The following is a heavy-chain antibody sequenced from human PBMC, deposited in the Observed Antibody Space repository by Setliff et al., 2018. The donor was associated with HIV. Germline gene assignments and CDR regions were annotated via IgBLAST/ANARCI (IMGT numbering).Heavy chain of an antibody. V-gene: IGHV3-11*04. CDR1: GFTFSDYY. CDR2: INSRGDSD. J-gene: IGHJ4*02. D-gene: IGHD3-10*01. Sequence: GGSLRLSCAASGFTFSDYYMSWIRQAPGKGLEWVSYINSRGDSDHYADSVKGRFTISRDNAKSSLSLQMHNLRAEDTATYYCARNWDFYNSGSLVFDYWGQGTLVTVSS. CDR3: ARNWDFYNSGSLVFDY.